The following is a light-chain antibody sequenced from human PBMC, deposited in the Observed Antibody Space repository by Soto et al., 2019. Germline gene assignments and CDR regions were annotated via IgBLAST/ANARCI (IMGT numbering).Light chain of an antibody. CDR3: QQSYSTPLYT. CDR1: QSISSY. J-gene: IGKJ2*01. Sequence: DIQMTQSPSSLSASVGDRVTITCRASQSISSYFNWYQQKPGKAPKLLIYAASSLQSGVPSRFSGSGSGTDFTLTISSLQPEDFATYYCQQSYSTPLYTFGQGTKLEIK. CDR2: AAS. V-gene: IGKV1-39*01.